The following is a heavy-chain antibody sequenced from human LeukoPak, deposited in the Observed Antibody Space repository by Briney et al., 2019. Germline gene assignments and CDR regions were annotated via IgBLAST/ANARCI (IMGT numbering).Heavy chain of an antibody. D-gene: IGHD4-17*01. J-gene: IGHJ4*02. CDR3: ATGGATVIDY. Sequence: GGSLRLSCAASAFTFSNYWMHWVRQAPGKGLVRVSRINSDGSSTTSADSVKGRFTISRDNAKNTLYLQMNSLRAEDTAVYYCATGGATVIDYWGQGTLLTASS. CDR1: AFTFSNYW. V-gene: IGHV3-74*01. CDR2: INSDGSST.